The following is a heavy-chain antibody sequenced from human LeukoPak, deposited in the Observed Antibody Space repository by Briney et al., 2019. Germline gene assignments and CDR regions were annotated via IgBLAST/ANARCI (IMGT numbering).Heavy chain of an antibody. D-gene: IGHD6-13*01. CDR2: IYNSGNT. CDR1: GGSISNYY. J-gene: IGHJ4*02. V-gene: IGHV4-59*01. CDR3: ARALYSASWSY. Sequence: SETLSLTCTVSGGSISNYYWTRIQQPPGKGLESIGYIYNSGNTNYNPSLKSRVTISVDTSKNQFSLELSSVTTSDTAVYYCARALYSASWSYWGPGTLVTVSS.